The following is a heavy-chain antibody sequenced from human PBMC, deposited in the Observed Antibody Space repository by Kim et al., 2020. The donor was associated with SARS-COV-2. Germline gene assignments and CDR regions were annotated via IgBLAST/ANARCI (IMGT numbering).Heavy chain of an antibody. CDR2: IIPILGIA. J-gene: IGHJ4*02. CDR1: GGTFSSYA. CDR3: ASPGVTMVRGVVDYFDY. Sequence: SVKVSCKASGGTFSSYAISWVRQAPGQGLEWMGRIIPILGIANYAQKFQGRVTITADKSTSTAYMELSSLRSEDTAVYYCASPGVTMVRGVVDYFDYWGQGTLVTVSS. D-gene: IGHD3-10*01. V-gene: IGHV1-69*04.